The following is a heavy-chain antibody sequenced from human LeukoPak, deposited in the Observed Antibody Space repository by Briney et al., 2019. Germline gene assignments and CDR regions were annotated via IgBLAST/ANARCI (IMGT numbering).Heavy chain of an antibody. CDR2: ISGSGGST. CDR3: AKDRGGIVVVPAAMLSD. D-gene: IGHD2-2*01. V-gene: IGHV3-23*01. Sequence: PGGSLRLSCAASGFTFSSYAMSWVRQAPGKGLEWVSAISGSGGSTYYADSVKGRFTISRDNSKNTLYLQMNSLRAEDTAVYYCAKDRGGIVVVPAAMLSDWGQGTLVTVSS. J-gene: IGHJ1*01. CDR1: GFTFSSYA.